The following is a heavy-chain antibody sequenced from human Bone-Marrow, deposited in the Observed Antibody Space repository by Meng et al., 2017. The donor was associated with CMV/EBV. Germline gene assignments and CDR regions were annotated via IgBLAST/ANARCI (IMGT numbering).Heavy chain of an antibody. D-gene: IGHD3-22*01. V-gene: IGHV3-30*03. CDR1: GFTFSDYY. CDR2: ISYDGSNT. CDR3: ARGYDSSGYYHPLRS. Sequence: GGSLRLSCAASGFTFSDYYMSWIRQAPGKGLEWVAVISYDGSNTYYVDSVKGRFTLSRDNSRNTLYLQMNSLRPEDTAVYYCARGYDSSGYYHPLRSWGQGTLVTVSS. J-gene: IGHJ1*01.